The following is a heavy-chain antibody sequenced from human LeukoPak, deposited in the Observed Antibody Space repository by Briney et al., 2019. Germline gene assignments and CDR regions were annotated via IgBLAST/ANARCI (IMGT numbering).Heavy chain of an antibody. D-gene: IGHD6-19*01. CDR1: GFTFSDYY. CDR2: ISSSGSTI. V-gene: IGHV3-11*01. CDR3: AKFRADSSGWPFDY. Sequence: PGGSLRLSCAASGFTFSDYYMSWIRQAPGQGLEWVSYISSSGSTIYYTDSVKGRFTISRDNAKNSLYLQMNSLRAEDTAIYYCAKFRADSSGWPFDYWGQGTLVTVSS. J-gene: IGHJ4*02.